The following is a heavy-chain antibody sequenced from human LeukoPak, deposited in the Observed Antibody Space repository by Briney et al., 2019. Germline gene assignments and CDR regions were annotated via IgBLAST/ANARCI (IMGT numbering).Heavy chain of an antibody. V-gene: IGHV4-30-4*01. J-gene: IGHJ4*02. D-gene: IGHD3-22*01. CDR1: GGSISSGDYY. CDR3: ARDPVYYDSSGRFDY. CDR2: IYYSGST. Sequence: SETLSLTCTVSGGSISSGDYYWSWIRQPPGKGLEWIGYIYYSGSTYYNPSLKSRVIISVDTSKNQFSLKSSSVTAADTAVYYCARDPVYYDSSGRFDYWGQGTLVTVSS.